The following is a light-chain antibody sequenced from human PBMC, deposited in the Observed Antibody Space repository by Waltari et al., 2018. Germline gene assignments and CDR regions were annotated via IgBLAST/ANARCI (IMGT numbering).Light chain of an antibody. CDR2: KAS. J-gene: IGKJ4*01. CDR1: QSISSW. CDR3: QQYSYSPA. Sequence: DIQMTQSPSTLSASVGDRVTITCRASQSISSWLAWYQQKPGKAPKLLIYKASSLESGVPSRCSGSGSGTEFTLTISSLKTDDFATYYCQQYSYSPAFGGGTKVEIK. V-gene: IGKV1-5*03.